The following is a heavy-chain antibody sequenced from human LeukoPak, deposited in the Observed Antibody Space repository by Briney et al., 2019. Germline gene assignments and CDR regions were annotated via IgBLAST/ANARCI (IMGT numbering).Heavy chain of an antibody. D-gene: IGHD3-10*01. Sequence: ASVKVSCKASGGTFSNYGVNWVRQAPGQGLKWLGGFIPIFETSHYAQKLQGRVTITMDESTSTAYMELSSLKSEDTAVYYCARVEFEYMDVWGKGTTVTVSS. CDR2: FIPIFETS. CDR3: ARVEFEYMDV. CDR1: GGTFSNYG. J-gene: IGHJ6*03. V-gene: IGHV1-69*05.